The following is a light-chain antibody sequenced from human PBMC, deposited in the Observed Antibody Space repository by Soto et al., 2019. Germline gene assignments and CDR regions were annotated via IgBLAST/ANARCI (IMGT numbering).Light chain of an antibody. Sequence: EIVLTQSPGTLSLSPGERATLSCRASQSVSSNYLAWYQQKPGQAPRLLIYGASRRATGIPDRFSGSGSGTDFTLTISRLGPEDFAVYYCHQYGSSPRTFGQGTKVEIK. CDR3: HQYGSSPRT. CDR2: GAS. J-gene: IGKJ1*01. CDR1: QSVSSNY. V-gene: IGKV3-20*01.